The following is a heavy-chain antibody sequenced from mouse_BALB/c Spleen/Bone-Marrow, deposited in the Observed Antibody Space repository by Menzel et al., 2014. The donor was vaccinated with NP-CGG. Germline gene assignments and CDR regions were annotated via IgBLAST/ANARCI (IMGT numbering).Heavy chain of an antibody. CDR2: IYPGDGVT. V-gene: IGHV1-80*01. CDR1: GYAFSNNW. J-gene: IGHJ4*01. CDR3: HYFGSDYYVMDY. Sequence: QVQLQQPGAEMVRPWSSVKISCKASGYAFSNNWMNWMKQRSGQGLEWIGQIYPGDGVTNYNGKFKGKATLTADKSSSIAYMQLSSLTSEDSAVYFCHYFGSDYYVMDYWGQGTSVTVPS. D-gene: IGHD1-1*01.